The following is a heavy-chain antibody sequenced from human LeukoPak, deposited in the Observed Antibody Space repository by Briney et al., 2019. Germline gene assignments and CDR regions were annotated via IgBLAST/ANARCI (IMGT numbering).Heavy chain of an antibody. J-gene: IGHJ6*02. CDR3: RSVPPGSYFYGMDV. D-gene: IGHD3-10*01. Sequence: PGGSLRLSCAASGFTFSSYNMNWVRQAPGKGLEWVSSISSGSSYIYYADSVKGRFTISRDNAKNSLYLQMNSLRAEDTAVYYCRSVPPGSYFYGMDVWGQGTTVTVSS. CDR2: ISSGSSYI. CDR1: GFTFSSYN. V-gene: IGHV3-21*01.